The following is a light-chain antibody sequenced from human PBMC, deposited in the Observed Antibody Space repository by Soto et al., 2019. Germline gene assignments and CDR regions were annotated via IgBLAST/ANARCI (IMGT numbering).Light chain of an antibody. V-gene: IGKV3-15*01. CDR1: QSVSNN. CDR2: GAS. Sequence: EIVMTQSPATLSVSPGERATLSCRASQSVSNNLAWYQQKPGQAPRLLIYGASTTATGIPARFSGSGSGTEYTLTISSLQSEDFAVYYCQQYNNWPPRYTFGPGTKVDIK. CDR3: QQYNNWPPRYT. J-gene: IGKJ3*01.